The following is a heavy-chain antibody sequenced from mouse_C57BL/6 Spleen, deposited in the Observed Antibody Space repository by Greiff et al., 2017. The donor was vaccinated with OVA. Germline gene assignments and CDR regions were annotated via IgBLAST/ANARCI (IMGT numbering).Heavy chain of an antibody. CDR3: SRGELIYDGYDKGDY. CDR1: GYTFTSYW. Sequence: QVQLQQPGAELVRPGSSVKLSCKASGYTFTSYWMHWVKQRPIQGLEWIGNIDPSDSETHYNQKFKDKATLTVDKSSSTAYMQLSSLTSDDSAVYYCSRGELIYDGYDKGDYWGQGTTLTVSS. J-gene: IGHJ2*01. V-gene: IGHV1-52*01. D-gene: IGHD2-2*01. CDR2: IDPSDSET.